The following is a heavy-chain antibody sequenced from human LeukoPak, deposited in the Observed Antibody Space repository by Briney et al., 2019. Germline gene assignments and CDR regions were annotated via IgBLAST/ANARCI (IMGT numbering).Heavy chain of an antibody. D-gene: IGHD3-10*01. CDR3: ARGTITMVRGVITR. V-gene: IGHV1-2*06. CDR1: GYTFTGYY. Sequence: ASVKVSCKASGYTFTGYYMHWVRQAPGQGREWMGRINPNSGGTNYAQKCQGRVTMTRDTSISTAYMELSRLRSDDTAVYYCARGTITMVRGVITRWGQGTLVTVSS. CDR2: INPNSGGT. J-gene: IGHJ4*02.